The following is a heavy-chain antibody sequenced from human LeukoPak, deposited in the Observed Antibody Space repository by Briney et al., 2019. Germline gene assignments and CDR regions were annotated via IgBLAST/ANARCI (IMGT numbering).Heavy chain of an antibody. CDR1: GFTVSSNY. D-gene: IGHD1-26*01. J-gene: IGHJ4*02. CDR3: ARETTTLDY. V-gene: IGHV3-53*01. CDR2: IYSGGST. Sequence: GGSLRLSFAASGFTVSSNYMSWVRQAPGKGLEWVSVIYSGGSTYYADSVTGRFTISRDNSKNTLYLQMNSLRAEDTAVYYCARETTTLDYWGQGTLVTVSS.